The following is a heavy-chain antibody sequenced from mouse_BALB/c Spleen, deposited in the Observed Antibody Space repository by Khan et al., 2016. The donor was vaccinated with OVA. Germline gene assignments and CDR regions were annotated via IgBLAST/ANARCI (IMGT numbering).Heavy chain of an antibody. D-gene: IGHD6-1*01. V-gene: IGHV14-1*02. Sequence: VQLQQSGAELVRPGALVKLSCKASGFNINDYYIHWVKQRPEQGLEWIGWIDPENGNTVYDPRFQSKASITADTSSNTAYLQLSSLTSEDTAVEYCPRSSLRFFDYWGQGTTLTVPS. CDR1: GFNINDYY. CDR3: PRSSLRFFDY. CDR2: IDPENGNT. J-gene: IGHJ2*01.